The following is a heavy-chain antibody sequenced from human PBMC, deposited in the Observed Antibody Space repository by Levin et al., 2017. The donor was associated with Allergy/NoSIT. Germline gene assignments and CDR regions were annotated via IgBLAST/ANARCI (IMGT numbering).Heavy chain of an antibody. Sequence: GGSLRLSCAASGFTFSTYAVTWVRQAPGKGLEWVSDISGNGATTYYADSVKGRFTISRDNSKNTLYLQMNSLRAEDTAVYYCAKVLPAGEYCSSTSCYPWYYFDYWGQGTLVTVSS. CDR3: AKVLPAGEYCSSTSCYPWYYFDY. V-gene: IGHV3-23*01. D-gene: IGHD2-2*01. CDR2: ISGNGATT. J-gene: IGHJ4*02. CDR1: GFTFSTYA.